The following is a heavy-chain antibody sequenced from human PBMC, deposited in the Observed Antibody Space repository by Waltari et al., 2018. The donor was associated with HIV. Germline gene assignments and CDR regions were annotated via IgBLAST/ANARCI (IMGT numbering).Heavy chain of an antibody. CDR1: GGSISSGSYY. Sequence: QVQLQESGPGLVKPSQTLSLTCTVSGGSISSGSYYGRWFRQPAGKGLEWSGRIYTRGSTNYNPSLKSRVTISVDTSKNQFSLKLSSVTAADTVVYYCARGGTTYYYDSSGYTPFDYWGQGTLVTVSS. D-gene: IGHD3-22*01. CDR3: ARGGTTYYYDSSGYTPFDY. V-gene: IGHV4-61*02. CDR2: IYTRGST. J-gene: IGHJ4*02.